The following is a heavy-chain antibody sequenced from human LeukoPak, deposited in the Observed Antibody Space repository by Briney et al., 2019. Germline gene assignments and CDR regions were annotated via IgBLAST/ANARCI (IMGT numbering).Heavy chain of an antibody. CDR3: ARVGKSGWDFDH. V-gene: IGHV3-11*04. Sequence: GGSLRLSCAASGFTFSDYNMRWIRQAPGKGLEWVSSISRSGSTKYYADSVKGRFTISRDNTKNSLYLQMYSLRAEDTAVYYCARVGKSGWDFDHWGQGALVTVSS. J-gene: IGHJ4*02. CDR1: GFTFSDYN. D-gene: IGHD6-19*01. CDR2: ISRSGSTK.